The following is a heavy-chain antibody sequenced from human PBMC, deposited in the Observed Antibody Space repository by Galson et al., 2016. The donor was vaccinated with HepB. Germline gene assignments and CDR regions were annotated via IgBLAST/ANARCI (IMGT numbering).Heavy chain of an antibody. D-gene: IGHD1-1*01. V-gene: IGHV6-1*01. CDR3: ARDLGGAYGTGRSFDY. CDR2: TYYRSRWYN. Sequence: CAISGDSVSSNSAAWNWIRQSPSRGLEWLGRTYYRSRWYNDYAVSVKSRITINPDTSKNPFSLQLNSVTPEDTAVYYCARDLGGAYGTGRSFDYWGQGTLGTVSA. CDR1: GDSVSSNSAA. J-gene: IGHJ4*02.